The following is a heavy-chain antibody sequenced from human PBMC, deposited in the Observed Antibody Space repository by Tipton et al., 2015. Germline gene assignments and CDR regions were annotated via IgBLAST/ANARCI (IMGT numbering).Heavy chain of an antibody. CDR3: AGHLAYRGTWSAQGF. V-gene: IGHV4-39*01. D-gene: IGHD3-3*01. CDR1: GDSISNSHNF. Sequence: TLSLTCNVSGDSISNSHNFWSWIRQSPGKGLEWIGSVVYRGGTYYSPLLKSRVTISIDAAQSHISLKMTSVTAADTAVYYCAGHLAYRGTWSAQGFWGQGTLVTVSS. CDR2: VVYRGGT. J-gene: IGHJ4*02.